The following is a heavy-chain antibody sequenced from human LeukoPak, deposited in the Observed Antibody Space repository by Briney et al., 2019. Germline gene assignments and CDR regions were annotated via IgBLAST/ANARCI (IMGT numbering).Heavy chain of an antibody. V-gene: IGHV3-21*01. J-gene: IGHJ4*02. CDR2: ISSSSGTYT. Sequence: GGSLRLSCAAAGFTFSNYSFNWVRQAPGKGLEWVSSISSSSGTYTYYADSVKGRFTISRDNVKNSLYLQMNSLRAEDAAVYSCARRYCSRTNCYAFDYWGQGTLVAVSS. CDR1: GFTFSNYS. CDR3: ARRYCSRTNCYAFDY. D-gene: IGHD2-2*01.